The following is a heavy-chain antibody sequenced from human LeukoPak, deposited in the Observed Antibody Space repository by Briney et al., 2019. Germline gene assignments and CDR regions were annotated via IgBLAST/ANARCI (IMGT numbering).Heavy chain of an antibody. CDR2: IYYIWST. CDR1: GYSISSGYY. CDR3: ARPTTVTTVVTAGDWYFDL. J-gene: IGHJ2*01. D-gene: IGHD4-17*01. V-gene: IGHV4-38-2*02. Sequence: PSETLSLTCTVSGYSISSGYYWGWIRQPPGKGLEWIGSIYYIWSTYYNPSLKSRVTISVDTSKYQLSLKLSSVTAEDTAVYYCARPTTVTTVVTAGDWYFDLWGRGTLVTVSS.